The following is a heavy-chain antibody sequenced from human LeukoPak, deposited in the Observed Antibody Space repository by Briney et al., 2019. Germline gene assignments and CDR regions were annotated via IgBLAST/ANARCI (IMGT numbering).Heavy chain of an antibody. CDR1: GFTFSSCS. J-gene: IGHJ4*02. CDR3: ARDSYPSTWYTVTTFHYYFDY. D-gene: IGHD4-17*01. CDR2: ISSSSSYI. V-gene: IGHV3-21*01. Sequence: GGSLRLSCAASGFTFSSCSMNWVRQAPGKGLEWVSSISSSSSYIYYADSVKGRFTISRDNAKNTLYLQMNSLRAEDTAVYYCARDSYPSTWYTVTTFHYYFDYWGQGTLVTVSS.